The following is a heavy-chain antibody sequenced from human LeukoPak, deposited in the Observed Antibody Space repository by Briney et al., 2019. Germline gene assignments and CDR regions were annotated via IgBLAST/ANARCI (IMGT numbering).Heavy chain of an antibody. J-gene: IGHJ4*02. V-gene: IGHV3-23*01. Sequence: PGGSLRLSCAASGFTFNNYAMNWVRQAPGKGLEWVSVITCSGSTYYADSVKGMFTISRDNSKTTLYQQMSSRSAEDTVIYYCGEDLYGDYDFDCWGRGTLVTVSS. D-gene: IGHD4-17*01. CDR3: GEDLYGDYDFDC. CDR1: GFTFNNYA. CDR2: ITCSGST.